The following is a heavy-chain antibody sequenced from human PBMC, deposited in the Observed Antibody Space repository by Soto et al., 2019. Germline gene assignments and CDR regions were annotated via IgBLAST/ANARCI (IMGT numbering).Heavy chain of an antibody. CDR2: IIPIFGTA. CDR3: ARDEGYCSGGSCYYIDY. J-gene: IGHJ4*02. V-gene: IGHV1-69*01. D-gene: IGHD2-15*01. Sequence: QVQLVQSGAEVKKPGSSVKVSCKASGGTFSSYAISWVRQAPGQGLEWMGGIIPIFGTANYAQKFQGRVTITADESTSTAYMELSSLRSEDTAVYYCARDEGYCSGGSCYYIDYWGQGTLVTVSS. CDR1: GGTFSSYA.